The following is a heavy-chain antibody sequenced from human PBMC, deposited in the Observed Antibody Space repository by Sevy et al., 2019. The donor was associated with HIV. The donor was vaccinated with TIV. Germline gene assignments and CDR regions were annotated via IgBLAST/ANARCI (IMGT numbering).Heavy chain of an antibody. CDR3: ATDLEIRTDGSGSYYTYYFDY. D-gene: IGHD3-10*01. Sequence: GGSLRLSCAASGFTFSSYGMHWVRQAPGKGLEWVAVIWYDGTSKYYADSVNGRFTISRDNSKNTLYLQMNSLRAEDTAVYYCATDLEIRTDGSGSYYTYYFDYWGQGTLVTVSS. J-gene: IGHJ4*02. CDR2: IWYDGTSK. CDR1: GFTFSSYG. V-gene: IGHV3-33*01.